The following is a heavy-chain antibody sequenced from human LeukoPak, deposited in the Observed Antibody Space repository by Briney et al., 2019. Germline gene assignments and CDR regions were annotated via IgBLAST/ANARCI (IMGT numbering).Heavy chain of an antibody. D-gene: IGHD4-17*01. CDR1: GVTFSSYA. CDR3: ARPFPRATVTGAFDY. V-gene: IGHV3-30*04. CDR2: ISYDGSNK. Sequence: GRSLRLSCAASGVTFSSYAMHWVRKAPGKGLEWVAVISYDGSNKYYADSVKGRFTISRDNSKNTLYLQMNSLRAEDTAVYYCARPFPRATVTGAFDYWGQGTLVTVSS. J-gene: IGHJ4*02.